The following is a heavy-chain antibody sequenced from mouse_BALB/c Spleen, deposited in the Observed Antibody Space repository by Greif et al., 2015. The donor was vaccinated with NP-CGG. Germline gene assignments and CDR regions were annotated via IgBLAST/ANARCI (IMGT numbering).Heavy chain of an antibody. CDR1: GFSLTGYG. V-gene: IGHV2-6-7*01. D-gene: IGHD1-1*02. Sequence: VQLQESGPGLVAPSQSLSITCTVSGFSLTGYGVNWVRQPPGKGLEWLGMIWGDGSTDYNSALKSRLSISKDNSKSXVFLKMNSLQTDDTARYYCARHYAHYAMDYCGQGTSVTVSS. J-gene: IGHJ4*01. CDR3: ARHYAHYAMDY. CDR2: IWGDGST.